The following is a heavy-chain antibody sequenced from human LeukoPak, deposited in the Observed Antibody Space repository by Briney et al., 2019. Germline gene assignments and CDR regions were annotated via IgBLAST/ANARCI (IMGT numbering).Heavy chain of an antibody. CDR3: ATDLEYSSSSSLLY. Sequence: ASVKVSCKVSGYTLTELSMHWVRQAPGKGLEWMGGFDPEDGETIYAQKFQGRVTMTEDTSTDTAYMELSSLRSEDTAVYYCATDLEYSSSSSLLYWGQGTLVTVSS. CDR1: GYTLTELS. V-gene: IGHV1-24*01. D-gene: IGHD6-6*01. J-gene: IGHJ4*02. CDR2: FDPEDGET.